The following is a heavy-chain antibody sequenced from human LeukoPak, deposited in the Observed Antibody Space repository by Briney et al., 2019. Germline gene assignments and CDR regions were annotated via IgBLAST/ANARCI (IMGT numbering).Heavy chain of an antibody. V-gene: IGHV1-18*01. D-gene: IGHD6-19*01. J-gene: IGHJ5*02. CDR2: ISAYNGNT. CDR3: ARDHYSSGWYDFDP. Sequence: ASVKVSCKASGYTFTSYGISWVRQAPGQGLEWMGWISAYNGNTNYAQKLQGRVTMTTDTSTSTAYMELRSLRSDDTAVYYRARDHYSSGWYDFDPWGQGTLVTVSS. CDR1: GYTFTSYG.